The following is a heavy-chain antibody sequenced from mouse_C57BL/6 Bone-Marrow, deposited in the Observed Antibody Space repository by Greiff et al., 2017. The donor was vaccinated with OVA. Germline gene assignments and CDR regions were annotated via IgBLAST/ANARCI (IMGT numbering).Heavy chain of an antibody. J-gene: IGHJ2*01. CDR1: GFTFSDYG. D-gene: IGHD2-2*01. CDR2: ISSGSSTI. CDR3: ARRDGYEDYFDY. V-gene: IGHV5-17*01. Sequence: DVKLVESGGGLVKPGGSLKLSCAASGFTFSDYGMHWVRQAPEKGLEWVAYISSGSSTIYYADTVKGRFTISRDNAKNTLFLQMTSLRSEDTAWYYCARRDGYEDYFDYWGQGTTLTGSS.